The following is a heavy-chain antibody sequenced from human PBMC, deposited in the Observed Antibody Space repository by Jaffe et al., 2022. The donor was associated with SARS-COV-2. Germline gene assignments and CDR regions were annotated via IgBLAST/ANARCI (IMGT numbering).Heavy chain of an antibody. CDR1: GFTFSSYA. CDR2: ISGSGGST. D-gene: IGHD2-2*02. J-gene: IGHJ4*02. Sequence: EVQLLESGGGLVQPGGSLRLSCAASGFTFSSYAMSWVRQAPGKGLEWVSAISGSGGSTYYADSVKGRFTISRDNSKNTLYLQMNSLRAEDTAVYYCAKDLESRRVRGIPEDYWGQGTLVTVSS. V-gene: IGHV3-23*01. CDR3: AKDLESRRVRGIPEDY.